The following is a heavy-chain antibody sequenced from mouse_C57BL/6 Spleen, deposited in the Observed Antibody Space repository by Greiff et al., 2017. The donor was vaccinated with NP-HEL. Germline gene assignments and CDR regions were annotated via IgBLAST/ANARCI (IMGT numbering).Heavy chain of an antibody. J-gene: IGHJ1*03. CDR3: ARVYGIHWYFDV. CDR2: ISYDGSN. V-gene: IGHV3-6*01. D-gene: IGHD2-1*01. CDR1: GYSITSGYY. Sequence: EVQLQQSGPGLVKPSQSLSLTCSVTGYSITSGYYWNWIRQFPGNKLEWMGYISYDGSNNYNPSLKNRISITRDTSKNQFFLKLNSVTTEDTATYYCARVYGIHWYFDVWGTGTTVTVSS.